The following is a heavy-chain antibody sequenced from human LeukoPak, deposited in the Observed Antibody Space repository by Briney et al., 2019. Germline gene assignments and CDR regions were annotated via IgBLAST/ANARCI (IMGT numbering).Heavy chain of an antibody. J-gene: IGHJ6*02. CDR3: AREGVGNLGYYYGMDV. CDR1: GFTFSSYE. CDR2: ISSSGSTI. D-gene: IGHD4-23*01. Sequence: GGSLRLPCAASGFTFSSYEMNWVRQAPGKGLEWVSYISSSGSTIYYADSVKGRFTISRDNAKNSLYLQMNSLRAEDTAVYYCAREGVGNLGYYYGMDVWGQGTTVTVSS. V-gene: IGHV3-48*03.